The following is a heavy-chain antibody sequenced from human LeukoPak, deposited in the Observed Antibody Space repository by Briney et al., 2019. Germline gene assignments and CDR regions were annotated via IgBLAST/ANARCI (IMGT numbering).Heavy chain of an antibody. Sequence: PSETLSLTCTVSGGSISNYHLGWIRQPPGKGLEWIGYIFYSGSTNDNPSLKSRVTISVDTSKNQFSLKLSSVTAADTAIYYCAREGDRGGSYSADDAFDIWGQGTMVTVSS. CDR1: GGSISNYH. D-gene: IGHD1-26*01. CDR3: AREGDRGGSYSADDAFDI. CDR2: IFYSGST. V-gene: IGHV4-59*12. J-gene: IGHJ3*02.